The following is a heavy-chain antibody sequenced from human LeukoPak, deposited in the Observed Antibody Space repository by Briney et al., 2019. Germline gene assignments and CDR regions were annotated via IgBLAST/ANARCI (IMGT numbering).Heavy chain of an antibody. CDR2: IYPGDSDT. Sequence: LGESLQISCKGSGYSFTSYWIAWVRQMPGKGLEWMGIIYPGDSDTRYSPSFQGQVTISADKSSSTAYLQWSSLKASDTAMYYCATNTAMFTVIYWGQGTLVTVSS. V-gene: IGHV5-51*01. J-gene: IGHJ4*02. CDR1: GYSFTSYW. CDR3: ATNTAMFTVIY. D-gene: IGHD5-18*01.